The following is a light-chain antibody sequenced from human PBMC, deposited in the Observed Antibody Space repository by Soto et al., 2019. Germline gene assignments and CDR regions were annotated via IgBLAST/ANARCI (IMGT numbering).Light chain of an antibody. CDR2: GAS. CDR1: QSVSSN. Sequence: EIVMTQSPATLSVSPGERVTLSCRASQSVSSNLAWYQQKPGQTPRLLIYGASARATGIPARFRRSESETEFTLTISSLQSEDFAVYYCQQYNNWPPLTFGGGTKVEIK. J-gene: IGKJ4*01. CDR3: QQYNNWPPLT. V-gene: IGKV3-15*01.